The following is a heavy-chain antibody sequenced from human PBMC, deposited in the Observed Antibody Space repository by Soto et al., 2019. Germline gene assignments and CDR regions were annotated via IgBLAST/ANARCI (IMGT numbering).Heavy chain of an antibody. Sequence: QVQLVQSGAEVKKPGASVKVSCKASGYTFTNYGISWVRQAPGQGLEWMGRIGAYNGNTNYAQKLQGRLTMTTDTATSTADLELTRLRPDATAVYYWGRDRYSSGGSCYHFDYWGQGTLVTVSS. V-gene: IGHV1-18*01. J-gene: IGHJ4*02. D-gene: IGHD2-15*01. CDR2: IGAYNGNT. CDR1: GYTFTNYG. CDR3: GRDRYSSGGSCYHFDY.